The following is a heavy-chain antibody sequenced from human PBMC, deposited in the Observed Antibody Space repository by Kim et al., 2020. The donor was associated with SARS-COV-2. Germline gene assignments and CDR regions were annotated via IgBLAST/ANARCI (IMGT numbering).Heavy chain of an antibody. J-gene: IGHJ1*01. V-gene: IGHV4-39*07. CDR1: GGSISSSSYY. CDR2: IYYSGST. D-gene: IGHD3-22*01. Sequence: SETLSLTCTVSGGSISSSSYYWGWIRQPPGKGLEWIGSIYYSGSTYYNPSLKSRVTISVDTSKNQFSLKLSSVTAADTAVYYCAREGHYYDSSGYDSYFQHWGQGTLVTVSS. CDR3: AREGHYYDSSGYDSYFQH.